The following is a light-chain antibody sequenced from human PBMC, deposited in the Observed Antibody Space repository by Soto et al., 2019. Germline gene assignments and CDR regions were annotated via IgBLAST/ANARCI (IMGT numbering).Light chain of an antibody. CDR2: EVS. CDR1: SSDVGGYNY. V-gene: IGLV2-14*01. Sequence: QSALTQPASVSGSPGQSITISCTGTSSDVGGYNYVSWYQQHPGKAPKLMIYEVSNRPSGVSNRFSGSKSGNTASQTISGLQAEDEADYYCSSYTRSSTLVFGTGTKLTVL. CDR3: SSYTRSSTLV. J-gene: IGLJ1*01.